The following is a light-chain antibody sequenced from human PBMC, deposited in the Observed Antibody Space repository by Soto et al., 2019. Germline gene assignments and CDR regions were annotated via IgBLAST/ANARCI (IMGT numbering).Light chain of an antibody. CDR3: QHRSTWPYT. Sequence: EIVLTQSPATLSLSPGERATLSCRASQSISSYLAWYQQKPGQAPRLLISDASNRATGIPARFSGSGPGTDFTLTISSLEPEDFAVYYCQHRSTWPYTFGQGTKLEIQ. J-gene: IGKJ2*01. CDR2: DAS. CDR1: QSISSY. V-gene: IGKV3-11*01.